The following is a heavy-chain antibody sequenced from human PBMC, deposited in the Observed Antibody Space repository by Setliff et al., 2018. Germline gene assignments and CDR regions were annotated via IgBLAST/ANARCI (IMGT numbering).Heavy chain of an antibody. Sequence: GASVKVSCKASGYTFTSYDINWVRQATGQGLEWMGWMNPNSGNTGYAQKFQGRVTITRNTSISTAYMELSSLRSEDTAVYYCARGRRGNYDFRSGYSNWFDPWGQGTLVHRLL. CDR2: MNPNSGNT. CDR3: ARGRRGNYDFRSGYSNWFDP. V-gene: IGHV1-8*03. J-gene: IGHJ5*02. D-gene: IGHD3-3*01. CDR1: GYTFTSYD.